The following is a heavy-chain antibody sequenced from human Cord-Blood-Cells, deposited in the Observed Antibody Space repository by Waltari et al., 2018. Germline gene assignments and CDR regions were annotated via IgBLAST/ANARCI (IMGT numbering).Heavy chain of an antibody. CDR2: IYYRGST. J-gene: IGHJ6*03. V-gene: IGHV4-59*01. CDR3: ARVNSSSWYRYYYYMDV. Sequence: QVQLQESGPGLVKPSETLSLTCTVSGGSIISYYWSWIRETPGKGLEWIGYIYYRGSTNSDTSLKSRVNISVDTAKNHFSMKLSSVTAADTAVYYCARVNSSSWYRYYYYMDVWGKGTTVTVSS. D-gene: IGHD6-13*01. CDR1: GGSIISYY.